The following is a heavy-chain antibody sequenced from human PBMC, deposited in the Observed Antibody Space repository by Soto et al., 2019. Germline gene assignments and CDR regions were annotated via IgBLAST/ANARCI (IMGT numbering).Heavy chain of an antibody. CDR3: ARDPRVVTRPIEETVGYYGMDV. D-gene: IGHD2-15*01. Sequence: GGSLRLSCEASGFTFTNYAMNLVRQAPGKGLECVSAITPTTPYMYYADSVRGRFTISRDNAKNSLYLQMNSLRAEDTAVYYCARDPRVVTRPIEETVGYYGMDVWGQGTTVTVSS. V-gene: IGHV3-21*01. CDR1: GFTFTNYA. J-gene: IGHJ6*02. CDR2: ITPTTPYM.